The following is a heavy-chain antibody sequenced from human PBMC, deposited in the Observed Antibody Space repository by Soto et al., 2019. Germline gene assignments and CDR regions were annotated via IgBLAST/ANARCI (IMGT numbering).Heavy chain of an antibody. CDR1: GGSFSGYY. V-gene: IGHV4-34*01. CDR2: INHSGVS. CDR3: ARDRDYYDSSGYQFYFDY. Sequence: PSETLSLTCAVYGGSFSGYYWTWIRQPPGKGLEWIGEINHSGVSNYNPSLKSRVTISVDTSKNQFSLKLSSVTAADTAVYYCARDRDYYDSSGYQFYFDYWGQGTLVTVS. J-gene: IGHJ4*02. D-gene: IGHD3-22*01.